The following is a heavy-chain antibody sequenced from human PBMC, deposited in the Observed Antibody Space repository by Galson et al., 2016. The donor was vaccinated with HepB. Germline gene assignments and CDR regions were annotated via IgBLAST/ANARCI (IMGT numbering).Heavy chain of an antibody. D-gene: IGHD1-14*01. CDR3: ARDSTAPFRACY. CDR2: IYSDGST. V-gene: IGHV3-66*01. Sequence: SLRLSCAASGFTVSSNYMIWVRQAPWKGLEWVSVIYSDGSTHYADSVKGRFSISRDNSKNPLYLQMNSLRGEDTAVYYCARDSTAPFRACYWGQGTLVTVSS. J-gene: IGHJ4*02. CDR1: GFTVSSNY.